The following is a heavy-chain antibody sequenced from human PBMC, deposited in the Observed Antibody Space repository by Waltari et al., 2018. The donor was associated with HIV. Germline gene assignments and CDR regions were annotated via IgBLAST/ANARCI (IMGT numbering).Heavy chain of an antibody. V-gene: IGHV1-69*01. J-gene: IGHJ2*01. CDR3: ARDAYCGGDCYSGGGYWYFDL. CDR1: GGTFSSYA. CDR2: IIPIFVTA. D-gene: IGHD2-21*01. Sequence: QVQLVQSGAEVKKPGSSVKVSCKASGGTFSSYAISWVRQAPGQGLEWMGGIIPIFVTANYAQKFQGRVTITADESTSTAYMELSSLRSEDTAVYYCARDAYCGGDCYSGGGYWYFDLWGRGTLVTVSS.